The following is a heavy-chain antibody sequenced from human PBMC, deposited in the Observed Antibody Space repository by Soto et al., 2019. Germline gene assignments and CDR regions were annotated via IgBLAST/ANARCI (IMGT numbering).Heavy chain of an antibody. J-gene: IGHJ4*02. CDR2: ISTSGNTI. V-gene: IGHV3-48*03. Sequence: EVQVVESGGGLVQPGGSLRLSCAVSAFSFTSDEMNWVRQAPGKGLEWVAYISTSGNTIYYADSVKGRFTISRDNAKNSLYLQMNSLRVEDTAVYYCVRDRYSSGWFGDFWGQGTPVTASS. CDR1: AFSFTSDE. D-gene: IGHD6-19*01. CDR3: VRDRYSSGWFGDF.